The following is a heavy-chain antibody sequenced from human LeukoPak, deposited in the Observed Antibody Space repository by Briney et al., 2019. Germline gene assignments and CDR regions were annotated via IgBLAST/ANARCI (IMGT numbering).Heavy chain of an antibody. CDR2: INSDGSTT. J-gene: IGHJ6*02. V-gene: IGHV3-74*01. CDR3: ARVITIFTGYYYGMDV. Sequence: GGSLRLSCAASGFTFSNYWMHWVRQAPGKGLVWVSRINSDGSTTSYADSVKGRFTISGDNAKNTLYLQMNSLRAEDTAVYYCARVITIFTGYYYGMDVWGQGTTVTVSS. CDR1: GFTFSNYW. D-gene: IGHD3-9*01.